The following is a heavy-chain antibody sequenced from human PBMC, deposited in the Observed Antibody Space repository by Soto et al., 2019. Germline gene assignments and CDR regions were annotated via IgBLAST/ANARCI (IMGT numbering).Heavy chain of an antibody. Sequence: SETLSLTCTVSGGSVSSGSYYWRWIRQPPGKGLEWIGYIYYSGSTNYNPSLKSRVTISVDTSKNQFSLKLSSVTAADTAVYYCARVPHSLWFGETPYWGQGTLVTVSS. CDR1: GGSVSSGSYY. CDR3: ARVPHSLWFGETPY. D-gene: IGHD3-10*01. CDR2: IYYSGST. V-gene: IGHV4-61*01. J-gene: IGHJ4*02.